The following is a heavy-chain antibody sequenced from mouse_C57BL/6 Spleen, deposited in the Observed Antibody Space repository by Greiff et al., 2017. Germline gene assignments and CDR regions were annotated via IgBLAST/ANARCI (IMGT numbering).Heavy chain of an antibody. CDR1: GHAFSSSW. Sequence: QVQLQQSGPELVKPGASVTISCKASGHAFSSSWMNWVKQRPGKGLEWIGRIYPGDGVTNYNGKFKGKATLTAVKSSSTAYMQLSSLTSEDSAVYFCARSYDGYYGGLAYWGKGTLVTVAA. V-gene: IGHV1-82*01. CDR3: ARSYDGYYGGLAY. J-gene: IGHJ3*01. CDR2: IYPGDGVT. D-gene: IGHD2-3*01.